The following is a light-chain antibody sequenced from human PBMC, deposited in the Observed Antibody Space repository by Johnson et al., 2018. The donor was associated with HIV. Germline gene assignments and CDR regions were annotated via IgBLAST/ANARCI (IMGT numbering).Light chain of an antibody. CDR1: SSNIGNNY. CDR2: ENN. Sequence: QSVLTQPPSVSAAPGQKVTISCSGSSSNIGNNYVSWYQQLPGTAPKLLIYENNKRPSGIPDRFSGSKSGTSATLAITGLQTGDEADYYCGTWDTSLGVYVFGTGTKVTVL. CDR3: GTWDTSLGVYV. V-gene: IGLV1-51*02. J-gene: IGLJ1*01.